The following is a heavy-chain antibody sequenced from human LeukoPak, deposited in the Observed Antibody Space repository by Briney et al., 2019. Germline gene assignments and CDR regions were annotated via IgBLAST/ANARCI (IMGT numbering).Heavy chain of an antibody. D-gene: IGHD2-15*01. V-gene: IGHV1-8*01. CDR2: MNPNSGNT. Sequence: GASVKVSCKASGYTFTSYDINWVRQATGQGLEWMGWMNPNSGNTGYAQKFQGRVTMTRNTSISTAYMELSSLRSEDTAVYYCARPTYCSGGSCYSYSLDYWGQGTLVTVSS. CDR3: ARPTYCSGGSCYSYSLDY. CDR1: GYTFTSYD. J-gene: IGHJ4*02.